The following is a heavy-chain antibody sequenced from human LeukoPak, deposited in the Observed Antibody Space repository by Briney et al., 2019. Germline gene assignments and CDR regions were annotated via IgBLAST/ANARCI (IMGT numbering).Heavy chain of an antibody. D-gene: IGHD2-21*01. CDR3: ARGRLLIDH. Sequence: GGSLRLSCAASGFTFTSYNMNWVRQAPGRGLEWVSSISSSSSYIYDADSVKGRFTISRDNAKNSLYLQMNSLRAEDTAVYYCARGRLLIDHRGQGTLVTVSS. CDR1: GFTFTSYN. J-gene: IGHJ4*02. V-gene: IGHV3-21*01. CDR2: ISSSSSYI.